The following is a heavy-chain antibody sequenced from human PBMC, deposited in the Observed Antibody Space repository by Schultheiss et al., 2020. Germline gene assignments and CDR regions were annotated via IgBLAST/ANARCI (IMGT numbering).Heavy chain of an antibody. CDR1: GFTFADYA. CDR3: ARGLDGYNFHYYYYYGMDV. Sequence: GGSLRLSCTTSGFTFADYAMTWFRQAPGKGLEWVAFIRSKHYEVATQYAASVRGRFTISRDDSAGITYLQMNNLKSEDTAVYYCARGLDGYNFHYYYYYGMDVWGQGTTVTVSS. J-gene: IGHJ6*02. V-gene: IGHV3-49*03. CDR2: IRSKHYEVAT. D-gene: IGHD5-24*01.